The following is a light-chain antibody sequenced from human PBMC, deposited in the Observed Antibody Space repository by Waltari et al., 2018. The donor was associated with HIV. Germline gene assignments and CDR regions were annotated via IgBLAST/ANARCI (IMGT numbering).Light chain of an antibody. CDR1: SSDVGTYNY. J-gene: IGLJ1*01. CDR2: DVS. Sequence: QSALTQPRSVSGSPGQSVTISCTGTSSDVGTYNYVSWYQQHPGKAPKLILYDVSKWPSGVPDRFSCSKSGNTASLTISGLRVEDEVDYYCCSYAGSSFYVFGTGTQVTVL. CDR3: CSYAGSSFYV. V-gene: IGLV2-11*01.